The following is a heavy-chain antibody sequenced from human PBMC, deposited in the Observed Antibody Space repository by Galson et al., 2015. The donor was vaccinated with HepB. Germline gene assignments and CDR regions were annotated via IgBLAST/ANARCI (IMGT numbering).Heavy chain of an antibody. D-gene: IGHD3-10*01. CDR1: GVTFRIYD. J-gene: IGHJ3*02. CDR3: ARGGGGQWFGEPTPLDGFVI. V-gene: IGHV3-13*01. Sequence: SLRLSCAASGVTFRIYDMHWVRQTTEKGLEWVSAIDTTDGTYYPDSVKGRFTISRDDARSSLYLQMNGLRAGDTAVYYCARGGGGQWFGEPTPLDGFVIWGQGTMVTVSS. CDR2: IDTTDGT.